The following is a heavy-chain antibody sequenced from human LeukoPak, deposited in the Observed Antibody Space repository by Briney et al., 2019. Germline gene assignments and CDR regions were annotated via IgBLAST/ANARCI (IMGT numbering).Heavy chain of an antibody. V-gene: IGHV4-31*03. CDR3: ARVFRQGLHPDY. Sequence: KPSQTLSLTCTVSGGSISSGGYYWRWIRQHPGKGLEWIGYIYYSGSTYYNPSLKSRVTISVDTSKNQFSLKLSSVTAAGTAVYYCARVFRQGLHPDYWGQGTLVTVSS. CDR1: GGSISSGGYY. D-gene: IGHD3-3*01. J-gene: IGHJ4*02. CDR2: IYYSGST.